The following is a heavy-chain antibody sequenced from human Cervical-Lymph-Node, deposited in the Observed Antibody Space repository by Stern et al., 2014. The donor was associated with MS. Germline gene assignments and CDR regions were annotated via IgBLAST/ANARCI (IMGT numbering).Heavy chain of an antibody. CDR2: VYYSGPT. Sequence: QLQLQESGPGLVKPSETLSLTCAVSGDSISSYTHYWAWIRQPPGKGLEWIGSVYYSGPTYYTPPLKSRVTISVNTSKIPFSLGLNSGTAADTAVYYCAKHACTGAACPFDLWGQGTLVTVSS. CDR1: GDSISSYTHY. D-gene: IGHD2-8*02. V-gene: IGHV4-39*01. J-gene: IGHJ4*02. CDR3: AKHACTGAACPFDL.